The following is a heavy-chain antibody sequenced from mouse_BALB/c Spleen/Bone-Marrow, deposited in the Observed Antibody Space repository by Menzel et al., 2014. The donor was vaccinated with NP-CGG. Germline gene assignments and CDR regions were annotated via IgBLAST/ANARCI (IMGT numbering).Heavy chain of an antibody. J-gene: IGHJ2*01. D-gene: IGHD2-10*01. CDR1: GFTFSDYY. CDR2: ISNGGGST. CDR3: ARQGAYSYFDY. Sequence: EVMLVESGGGLVQPGGFLKLSCATSGFTFSDYYMYWVRQTPEKRLEWVAYISNGGGSTYYPDTVKGRFTISRDNAKNTLYLQMSRLKSEDTAMYYCARQGAYSYFDYWGQGPTLTVSP. V-gene: IGHV5-12*02.